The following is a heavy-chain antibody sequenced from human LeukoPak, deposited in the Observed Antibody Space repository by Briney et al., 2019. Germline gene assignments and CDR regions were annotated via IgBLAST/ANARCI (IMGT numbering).Heavy chain of an antibody. CDR2: IRYDGSNK. J-gene: IGHJ5*02. Sequence: GGSLRLSCAASGFTFDDYAMHWVRQAPGKGLEWVAFIRYDGSNKYYADSVKGRFTISRDNSKNTLYLQMNSLRAEDTAVYYCAKATYCSSTSCYENWFDPWGQGTLVTVSS. CDR1: GFTFDDYA. CDR3: AKATYCSSTSCYENWFDP. V-gene: IGHV3-30*02. D-gene: IGHD2-2*01.